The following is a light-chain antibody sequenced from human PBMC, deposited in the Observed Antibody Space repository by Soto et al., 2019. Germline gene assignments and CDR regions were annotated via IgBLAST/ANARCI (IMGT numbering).Light chain of an antibody. CDR1: RSDVGGYNY. CDR2: EVS. CDR3: SSHTGGSTVGVV. V-gene: IGLV2-14*01. Sequence: QSVLTQPASVSGSPGQSITISCTGTRSDVGGYNYVSWYQQHPGKAPKLMIYEVSNRPSGVSNRFSGSKSANTASLTISGLQPEDEADYYCSSHTGGSTVGVVFGTGTKLTVL. J-gene: IGLJ1*01.